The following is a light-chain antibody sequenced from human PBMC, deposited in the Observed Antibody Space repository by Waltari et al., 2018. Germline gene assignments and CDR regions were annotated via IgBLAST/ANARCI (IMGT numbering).Light chain of an antibody. CDR1: QSVTNW. J-gene: IGKJ2*01. V-gene: IGKV1-5*03. Sequence: DIQMTQSPSTLSASVGDRVTITCRASQSVTNWLAWYQQKPGKAPKVLMYKASSLQSGVPSRFSGSRSGTEFTLTISSLQPDDFATYYCHQYNSYPYTFGQGTKLEIK. CDR2: KAS. CDR3: HQYNSYPYT.